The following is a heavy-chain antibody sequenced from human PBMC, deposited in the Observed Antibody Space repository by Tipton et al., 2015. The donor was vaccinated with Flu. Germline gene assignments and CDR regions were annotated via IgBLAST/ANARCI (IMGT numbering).Heavy chain of an antibody. D-gene: IGHD2-2*02. Sequence: SLRLSCTASGFTFSSYRMHWVRQAPGKGLVWVSRVKNDGNNDGSSTSYADFAKGRFNISRDNAKNTLYLQMNSLRAEDTAVYYCARAGSYCNSKGCYTFFDYWGQGTLLPVSS. J-gene: IGHJ4*02. CDR2: VKNDGNNDGSST. CDR1: GFTFSSYR. V-gene: IGHV3-74*01. CDR3: ARAGSYCNSKGCYTFFDY.